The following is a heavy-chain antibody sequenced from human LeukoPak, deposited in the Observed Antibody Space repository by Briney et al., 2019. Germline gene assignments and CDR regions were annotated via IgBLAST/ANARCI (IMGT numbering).Heavy chain of an antibody. Sequence: GGSLTLSCAASGFTFSSYDIHWVRQATGKGLEWVSGIGTAGEIYYPGSVKGRFTISRENAKNSLYLQMNSLRAGDTAVHYCARDLSSSWLWGQGTLVTVSS. V-gene: IGHV3-13*01. J-gene: IGHJ4*02. CDR2: IGTAGEI. D-gene: IGHD6-13*01. CDR1: GFTFSSYD. CDR3: ARDLSSSWL.